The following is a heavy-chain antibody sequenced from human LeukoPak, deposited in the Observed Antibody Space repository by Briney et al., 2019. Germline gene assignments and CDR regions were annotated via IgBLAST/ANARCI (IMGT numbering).Heavy chain of an antibody. J-gene: IGHJ6*02. CDR2: ISAYNGNT. V-gene: IGHV1-18*01. CDR1: GYTFTSYG. CDR3: ARDVDEDTISNLAHIAAAGTLGCGMDV. D-gene: IGHD6-13*01. Sequence: ASVKVSCKASGYTFTSYGISWVRQAPGQGLEWMGWISAYNGNTNYAQKLQGRVTMTTDTSMSTAYMELRSLRSDDTAVYYCARDVDEDTISNLAHIAAAGTLGCGMDVWGQGTTVTVSS.